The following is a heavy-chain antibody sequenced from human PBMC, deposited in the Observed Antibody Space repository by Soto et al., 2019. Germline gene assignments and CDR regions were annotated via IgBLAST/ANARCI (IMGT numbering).Heavy chain of an antibody. CDR2: IYYSGST. CDR1: GGSISSSSYY. V-gene: IGHV4-39*01. CDR3: ARTDLYPPYCSGGSCYFPGTSRFDY. J-gene: IGHJ4*02. D-gene: IGHD2-15*01. Sequence: PSETLSLTCTVSGGSISSSSYYWGWIRQPPGKGLEWIGSIYYSGSTYYNPSLKSRVTISVDTSKNQFSLKLSSVTAADTAVYYCARTDLYPPYCSGGSCYFPGTSRFDYWGQGTLVTVSS.